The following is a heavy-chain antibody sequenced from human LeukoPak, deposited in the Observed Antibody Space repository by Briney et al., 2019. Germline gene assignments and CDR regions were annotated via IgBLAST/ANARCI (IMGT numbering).Heavy chain of an antibody. CDR1: GGSISTYY. V-gene: IGHV4-4*07. CDR3: ARDASRGGFDY. Sequence: PSETLSLTCTVSGGSISTYYWSFIRQPAGKGLEWVGRISASGTTSYNPSLKSRVTMSVDTSKNQFSLNLDFVTAADTALYYCARDASRGGFDYWGQGTLVTVSS. J-gene: IGHJ4*02. CDR2: ISASGTT. D-gene: IGHD3-10*01.